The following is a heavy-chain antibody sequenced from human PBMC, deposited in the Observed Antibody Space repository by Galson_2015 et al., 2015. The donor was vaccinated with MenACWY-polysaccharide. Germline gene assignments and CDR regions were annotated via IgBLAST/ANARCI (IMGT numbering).Heavy chain of an antibody. CDR3: TKAGAKYCRGSSCYFNWFDP. CDR2: INADGGAT. J-gene: IGHJ5*02. CDR1: GFSFSTYW. D-gene: IGHD2-15*01. Sequence: SLRLSCATSGFSFSTYWMHWVRHAPGKGLVWVSRINADGGATDYADSVRGRFTISRDKAKNTLYLEMNSLRAEDTAVYYCTKAGAKYCRGSSCYFNWFDPWGQGTLVTVSS. V-gene: IGHV3-74*01.